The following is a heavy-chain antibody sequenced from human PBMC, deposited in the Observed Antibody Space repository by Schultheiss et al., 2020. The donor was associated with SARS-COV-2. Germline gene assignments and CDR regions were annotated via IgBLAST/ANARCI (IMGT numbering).Heavy chain of an antibody. J-gene: IGHJ5*02. D-gene: IGHD1-26*01. CDR3: ARDLQASVGYRPRDWFDP. CDR1: GGTFSSYA. Sequence: ASVKVSCKASGGTFSSYAISWVRQAPGQGLEWMGWINPSSGDTNEAQRFQGRVTMTRDTSISTAYMALNRLTSDDTAVYYCARDLQASVGYRPRDWFDPWGQGTLVTVSS. V-gene: IGHV1-2*02. CDR2: INPSSGDT.